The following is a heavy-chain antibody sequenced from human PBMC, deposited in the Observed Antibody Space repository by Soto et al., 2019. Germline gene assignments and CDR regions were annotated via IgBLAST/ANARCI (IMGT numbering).Heavy chain of an antibody. D-gene: IGHD1-26*01. Sequence: GGSLRLSCAASGLTFSSYSMNWVRQAPGKGLEWVSSISSSSSYIYYADSVKGRFTISRDNAKNSLYLQMNSLRAEDTAVYYCAREGGMDPYYYYGMDVWGQGTTVTVSS. CDR2: ISSSSSYI. V-gene: IGHV3-21*01. CDR1: GLTFSSYS. CDR3: AREGGMDPYYYYGMDV. J-gene: IGHJ6*02.